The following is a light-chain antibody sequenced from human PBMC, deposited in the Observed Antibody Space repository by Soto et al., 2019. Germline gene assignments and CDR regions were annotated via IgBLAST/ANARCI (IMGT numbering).Light chain of an antibody. Sequence: EVALTQSPGTLSLSRGERTTLSCRRSERIYSAYLGWYQQTPGQAPRXXIYGTSSRETGIPDRFSGSGAGTEFTLTITRLEPEDSPVDVCQQYTGPTTTFGQGTRLEIK. V-gene: IGKV3-20*01. CDR1: ERIYSAY. J-gene: IGKJ5*01. CDR2: GTS. CDR3: QQYTGPTTT.